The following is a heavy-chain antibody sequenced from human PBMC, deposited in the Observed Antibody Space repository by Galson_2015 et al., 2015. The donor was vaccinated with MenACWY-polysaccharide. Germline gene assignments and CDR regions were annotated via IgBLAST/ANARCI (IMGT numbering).Heavy chain of an antibody. CDR2: ISSSGSTI. Sequence: SLRLSCAASGFTFSSYEMNWVRQAPGKGLEWVSYISSSGSTIYYADSVKGRFTISRDNAKNSLYLQMNSLRAEDTAVYYCARLEISGSRGYWGQGTLVTVSS. CDR3: ARLEISGSRGY. V-gene: IGHV3-48*03. CDR1: GFTFSSYE. D-gene: IGHD2/OR15-2a*01. J-gene: IGHJ4*02.